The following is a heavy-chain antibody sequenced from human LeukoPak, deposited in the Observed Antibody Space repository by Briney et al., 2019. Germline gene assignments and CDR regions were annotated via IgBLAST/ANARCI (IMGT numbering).Heavy chain of an antibody. CDR3: ARRGTIAVPVFWFDP. CDR2: ISHSGYTT. D-gene: IGHD6-19*01. V-gene: IGHV3-23*01. J-gene: IGHJ5*02. CDR1: GFTFSSYA. Sequence: GGSLRLSCAASGFTFSSYAINWVRQAPGKGLEWVSAISHSGYTTYYADSVKGRFTISRDNAKNSVYLQINRLRAEDTAVYYCARRGTIAVPVFWFDPWGQGTLVIVSS.